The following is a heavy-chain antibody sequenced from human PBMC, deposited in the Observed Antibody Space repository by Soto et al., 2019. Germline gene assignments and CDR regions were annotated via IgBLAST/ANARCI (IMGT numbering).Heavy chain of an antibody. CDR3: ARGRSSGWDYYFDY. CDR2: IRSDST. V-gene: IGHV3-74*01. J-gene: IGHJ4*02. CDR1: GFTFSYYW. D-gene: IGHD6-19*01. Sequence: EVQLVESGGGLVQPGGSLRLSCAASGFTFSYYWMHWVRQAPGKGLVLVSRIRSDSTAYADSVKGRFTISRDNAQNTLYLQMNSLRAEETAVYYCARGRSSGWDYYFDYWGPGTLVTVSS.